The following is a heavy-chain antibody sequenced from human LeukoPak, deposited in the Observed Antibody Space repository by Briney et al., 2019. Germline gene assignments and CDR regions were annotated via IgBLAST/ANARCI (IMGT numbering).Heavy chain of an antibody. D-gene: IGHD3-10*01. CDR2: IIPIFGTA. Sequence: GASVKVSCKASGGTFSSYAISWVRQAPGQGLEWMRGIIPIFGTANYAQKFQGRVTITADESTSTAYMELSSLRSEDTAVYYCARYYGSGISAFDIWGQGTMVTVSS. CDR3: ARYYGSGISAFDI. CDR1: GGTFSSYA. J-gene: IGHJ3*02. V-gene: IGHV1-69*13.